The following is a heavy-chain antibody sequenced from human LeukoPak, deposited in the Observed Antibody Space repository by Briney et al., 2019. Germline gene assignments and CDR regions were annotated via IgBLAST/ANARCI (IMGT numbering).Heavy chain of an antibody. Sequence: SETLSLTCTVSGGSISSYYWSWIRQPPGKGLEWIGEINHSGSTNYNPSLKSRVTISVDTSKNQFSLKLSSVTAADTAVYYCARDVRGVITYYFDYWGQGTLVTVSS. D-gene: IGHD3-10*01. V-gene: IGHV4-34*01. CDR3: ARDVRGVITYYFDY. CDR1: GGSISSYY. CDR2: INHSGST. J-gene: IGHJ4*02.